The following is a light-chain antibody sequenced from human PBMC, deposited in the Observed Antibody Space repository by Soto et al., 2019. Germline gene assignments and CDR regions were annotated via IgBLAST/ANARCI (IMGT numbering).Light chain of an antibody. CDR1: QEISRW. J-gene: IGKJ1*01. Sequence: DIQMTQSPSTLSASVGDRVTITCRASQEISRWLAWYQQKPGKPPKLLIYDASGLDSGVPSRFSGSGFGTEFTLTITGLQPEDFSTFYCQQYDSFPWTFGQGTNVDFK. CDR2: DAS. CDR3: QQYDSFPWT. V-gene: IGKV1-5*01.